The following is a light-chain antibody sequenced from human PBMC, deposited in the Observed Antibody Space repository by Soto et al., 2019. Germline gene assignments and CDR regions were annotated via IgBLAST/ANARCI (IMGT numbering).Light chain of an antibody. V-gene: IGKV1-33*01. CDR2: DAS. CDR3: QQYDSLPFT. CDR1: QDISNF. J-gene: IGKJ3*01. Sequence: DIQMTQSPSSLSASVGDRVAITCQASQDISNFLNRYQQKPGKAPKLLTYDASDLETGVPSRFSGSGSGTDFTFTISNLQPEDFATYYCQQYDSLPFTFGPGTKVDFK.